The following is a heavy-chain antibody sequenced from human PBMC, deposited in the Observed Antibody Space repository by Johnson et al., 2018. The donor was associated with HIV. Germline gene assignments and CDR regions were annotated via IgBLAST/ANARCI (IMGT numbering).Heavy chain of an antibody. CDR3: AKDQYCTGGVCYSGAFDI. J-gene: IGHJ3*02. CDR2: ISNDGSNK. V-gene: IGHV3-30*04. D-gene: IGHD2-8*02. CDR1: GFTFSTYA. Sequence: VQLVESWGGVVQPGRSLRVSCAASGFTFSTYAMHWVRQAPGKGLEWVAVISNDGSNKYYAQSVKGRFTISRDNSKNTLYLQMNSLRAEDTAVYYCAKDQYCTGGVCYSGAFDIWGQGTMVTVSS.